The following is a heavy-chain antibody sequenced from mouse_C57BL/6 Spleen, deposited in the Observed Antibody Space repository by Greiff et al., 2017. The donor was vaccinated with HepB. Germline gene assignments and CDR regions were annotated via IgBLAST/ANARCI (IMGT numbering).Heavy chain of an antibody. V-gene: IGHV1-7*01. J-gene: IGHJ1*03. Sequence: VQLQQSGAELAKPGASVKLSCKASGYTFTSYWMHWVKQRPGRGLEGIGYINPSSGYTKYNQKFKDKAKLTADKSPSTAYMQLSSLTYEDSAVYYGASLGDWYFDVWGTGTTVTVSS. CDR2: INPSSGYT. CDR3: ASLGDWYFDV. CDR1: GYTFTSYW.